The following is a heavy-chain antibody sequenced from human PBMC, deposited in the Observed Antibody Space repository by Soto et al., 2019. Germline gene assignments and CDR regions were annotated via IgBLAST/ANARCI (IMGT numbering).Heavy chain of an antibody. CDR2: ISGSGGTT. CDR3: AKFFVETGGSSGWPWTFHY. D-gene: IGHD6-25*01. V-gene: IGHV3-23*01. Sequence: EVQLLESGGGLVQPGRSLRLSCAASGFTFSSYAMSWVRQAPGKGLEWVAAISGSGGTTYYAAAVKGRFTISRDNSKNTLFMQRDSLRAEETAVYDCAKFFVETGGSSGWPWTFHYWGQGTLVTVSS. CDR1: GFTFSSYA. J-gene: IGHJ4*02.